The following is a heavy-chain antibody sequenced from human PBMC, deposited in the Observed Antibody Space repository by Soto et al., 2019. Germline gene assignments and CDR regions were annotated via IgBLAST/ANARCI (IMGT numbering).Heavy chain of an antibody. Sequence: SETRSRTWTVSGGSINTYCWSWIRQPPGKGLEWIGYVDYSGNSDSSPSLKSRVTISIDTSKKQVSLKLNSVTAADTAVYYCARNWFSVAGRFHFDYWGQGIPVTFSS. V-gene: IGHV4-59*01. CDR1: GGSINTYC. CDR3: ARNWFSVAGRFHFDY. CDR2: VDYSGNS. J-gene: IGHJ4*02. D-gene: IGHD6-19*01.